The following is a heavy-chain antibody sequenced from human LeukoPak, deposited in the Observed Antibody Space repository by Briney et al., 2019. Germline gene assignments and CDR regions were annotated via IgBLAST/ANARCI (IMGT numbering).Heavy chain of an antibody. CDR2: IYSGGST. V-gene: IGHV3-53*01. Sequence: GGSLRLSCAASGFTFSNAWMSWVRQAPGKGLEWVSVIYSGGSTYYADSVKGRFTISRDNSKNTLYLQMNSLRAEDTAVYYCARDRRGSGSYWTPSWGQGTLVTVSS. CDR3: ARDRRGSGSYWTPS. D-gene: IGHD3-10*01. CDR1: GFTFSNAW. J-gene: IGHJ4*02.